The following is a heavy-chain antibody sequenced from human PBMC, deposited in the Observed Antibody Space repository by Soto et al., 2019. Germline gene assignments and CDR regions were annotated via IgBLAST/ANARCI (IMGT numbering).Heavy chain of an antibody. Sequence: SGPTLVNPTQTLTLTCTFSGFSLGTSGEGVSWIRQPPGKALEWLARIDWDDDKYYSTSLKTRLTISKDTSKNQVVLTMTNMDPVDTATYYCARGDITMVRGVTPDYYYGMDVWGQGTTVTVSS. CDR2: IDWDDDK. D-gene: IGHD3-10*01. V-gene: IGHV2-70*11. CDR1: GFSLGTSGEG. CDR3: ARGDITMVRGVTPDYYYGMDV. J-gene: IGHJ6*02.